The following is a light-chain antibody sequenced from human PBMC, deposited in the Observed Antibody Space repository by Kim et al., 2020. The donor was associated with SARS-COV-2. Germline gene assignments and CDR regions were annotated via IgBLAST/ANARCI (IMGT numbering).Light chain of an antibody. CDR2: DTT. V-gene: IGLV7-46*01. CDR1: TGAVTSGHF. Sequence: QAVVSQEPSLTVSPGEIVTLTCGSSTGAVTSGHFPYWFQQKPGQAPKTLIYDTTNKQSWTPARFSGSLLGVKAALTLSGAQPEDEADYYCFLYYNGARVFGGRTQMTVL. CDR3: FLYYNGARV. J-gene: IGLJ3*02.